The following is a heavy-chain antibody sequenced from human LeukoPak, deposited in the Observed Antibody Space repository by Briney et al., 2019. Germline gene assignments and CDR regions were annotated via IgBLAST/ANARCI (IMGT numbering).Heavy chain of an antibody. Sequence: GGSLRLSCAASGFTFSIYWMHWVRQAPGKGLVWVSRINSDGSSTSYADSVKGRFTISRDNAKNTLYLQMNSLRAEDTAIHYCTRGGTTFDYWGQGTLVTVSS. V-gene: IGHV3-74*01. J-gene: IGHJ4*02. CDR3: TRGGTTFDY. CDR1: GFTFSIYW. CDR2: INSDGSST. D-gene: IGHD1-1*01.